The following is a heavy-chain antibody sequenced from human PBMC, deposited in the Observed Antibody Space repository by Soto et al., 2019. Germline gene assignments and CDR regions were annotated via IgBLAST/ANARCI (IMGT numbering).Heavy chain of an antibody. J-gene: IGHJ5*02. V-gene: IGHV4-39*01. Sequence: KPSETLYLTCTVSGGSISSSSYYWGWIRQPPGKGLEWIGSIYYSGSTYYNPSLKSRVTISVDTSKNQFSLKLSSVTAADTAVYYCARQDDAEYSSSYNWFDPWGQGTLVTVSS. CDR3: ARQDDAEYSSSYNWFDP. CDR2: IYYSGST. CDR1: GGSISSSSYY. D-gene: IGHD6-6*01.